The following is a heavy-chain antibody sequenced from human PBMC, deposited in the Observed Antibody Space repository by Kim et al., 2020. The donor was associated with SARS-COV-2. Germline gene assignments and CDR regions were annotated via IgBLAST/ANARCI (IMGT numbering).Heavy chain of an antibody. J-gene: IGHJ4*02. Sequence: SETLSLTCTVSGGSISSSSYYWGWIRQPPGKGLEWIGSIYYSGSTYYNPSLKSRVTISVDTSKNQFSLKLSSVTAADTAVYYCASGVRGSNSYYYGSGSYYQISFDYWGQGTLVTVSS. CDR3: ASGVRGSNSYYYGSGSYYQISFDY. V-gene: IGHV4-39*01. CDR2: IYYSGST. D-gene: IGHD3-10*01. CDR1: GGSISSSSYY.